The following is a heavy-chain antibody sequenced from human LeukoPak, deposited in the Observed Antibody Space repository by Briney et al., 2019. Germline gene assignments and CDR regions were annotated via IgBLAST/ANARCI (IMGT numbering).Heavy chain of an antibody. Sequence: GGSLRLPCAASGFTFSSYEMNWVRQAPGKGLEWVSYISSSGNTIYYADSVKGRFTISRDNAKNSLYLQLNSLRAEDTAVYYCARTIVGATVFDYWGQGTLVTVSS. V-gene: IGHV3-48*03. CDR2: ISSSGNTI. CDR1: GFTFSSYE. J-gene: IGHJ4*02. CDR3: ARTIVGATVFDY. D-gene: IGHD1-26*01.